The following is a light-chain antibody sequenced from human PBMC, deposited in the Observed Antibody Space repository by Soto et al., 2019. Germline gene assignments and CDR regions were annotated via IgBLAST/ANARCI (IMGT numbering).Light chain of an antibody. CDR2: DVN. Sequence: QSALPQPASVSGSPGQSITISCTGTSSDVGGYDYVSWYQQHPGKAPKVMIYDVNNRPSGVSNHFSGSKSGTTASLSISGLQAEDEADYYCSSYTSSGTYLFGTGTKLTVL. V-gene: IGLV2-14*01. CDR3: SSYTSSGTYL. J-gene: IGLJ1*01. CDR1: SSDVGGYDY.